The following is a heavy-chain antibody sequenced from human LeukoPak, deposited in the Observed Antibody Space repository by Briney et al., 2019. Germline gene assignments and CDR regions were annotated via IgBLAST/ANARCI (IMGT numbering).Heavy chain of an antibody. J-gene: IGHJ4*02. CDR1: GYTFTGYY. CDR2: INPNSGGT. Sequence: ASVKVSCKASGYTFTGYYMHWVRQAPGQGLEWMGRINPNSGGTNYAQKFQGRVTMTRDTSTSTAYMELSRLRSEDTAVYYCARGNGYDFWSGYSLPYFDYWGQGTLVTVSS. D-gene: IGHD3-3*01. CDR3: ARGNGYDFWSGYSLPYFDY. V-gene: IGHV1-2*06.